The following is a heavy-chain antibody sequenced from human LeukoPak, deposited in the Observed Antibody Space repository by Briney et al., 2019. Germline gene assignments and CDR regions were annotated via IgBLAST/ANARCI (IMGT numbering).Heavy chain of an antibody. V-gene: IGHV3-30*04. J-gene: IGHJ4*02. D-gene: IGHD3-10*01. CDR2: ISYDGSNK. CDR3: ARDRDYYYGSGSYYLGPSDY. CDR1: GFTFSMYA. Sequence: PGGSLRLPCAASGFTFSMYAMYWVRQAPGKGLEWVAVISYDGSNKYYGDSVKGRFTISRDNSKNTLYLQMNSLRAEDTALYYCARDRDYYYGSGSYYLGPSDYWGQGTLVTVSS.